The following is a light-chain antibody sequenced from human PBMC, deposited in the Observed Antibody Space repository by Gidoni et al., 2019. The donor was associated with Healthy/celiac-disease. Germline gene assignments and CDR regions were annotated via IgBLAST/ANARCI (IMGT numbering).Light chain of an antibody. CDR2: DAS. CDR3: QQYDNLPLT. CDR1: QVISNY. Sequence: DIQMTQSPSSLSASVGDRVTITCQASQVISNYFNLFQQKPEKAPKLLIHDASHLDTGLPSRFSGRGPGTDFSFTISSLQPEDIATYYFQQYDNLPLTFGGGTKVEIK. J-gene: IGKJ4*01. V-gene: IGKV1-33*01.